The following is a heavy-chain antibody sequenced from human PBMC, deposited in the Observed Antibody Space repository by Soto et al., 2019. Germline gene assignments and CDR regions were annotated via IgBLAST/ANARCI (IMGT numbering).Heavy chain of an antibody. CDR3: AREGAYYFDY. CDR1: GFIFSDYE. Sequence: PGGSLRLSCVGSGFIFSDYEIIWVRQAPGEGLEWISYISKSGGGSIKYYADSVKGRFTISRDNAKNSVYLQMNSLRAEDTAIYYCAREGAYYFDYWGPGALVTVSS. J-gene: IGHJ4*02. V-gene: IGHV3-48*03. CDR2: ISKSGGGSIK.